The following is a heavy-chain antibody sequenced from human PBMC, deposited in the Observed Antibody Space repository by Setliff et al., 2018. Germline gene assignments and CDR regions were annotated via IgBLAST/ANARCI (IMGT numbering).Heavy chain of an antibody. CDR3: TTRGVATVHQDC. D-gene: IGHD5-12*01. J-gene: IGHJ4*02. V-gene: IGHV3-23*01. Sequence: SCKASGFTFSSYWMSWVRQTPGRGLEWVSIISAVNSGTYYADSVRGRFTISRDNSKNTLYLQMNSLKTEDTAVYYCTTRGVATVHQDCWGQGTLVTVSS. CDR2: ISAVNSGT. CDR1: GFTFSSYW.